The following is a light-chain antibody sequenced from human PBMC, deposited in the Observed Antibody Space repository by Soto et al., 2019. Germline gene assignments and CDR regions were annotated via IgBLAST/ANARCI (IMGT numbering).Light chain of an antibody. J-gene: IGKJ3*01. CDR2: DAS. CDR3: QQDNSC. Sequence: DIQMTQSPSTLSASVGDTVTITCRASQSINDWLAWYQQKPGKAPKLLIYDASILQSGVPSRFSGSGYGTEFTLAISILQPDDFGTYYCQQDNSCFGHGTTVDIK. CDR1: QSINDW. V-gene: IGKV1-5*01.